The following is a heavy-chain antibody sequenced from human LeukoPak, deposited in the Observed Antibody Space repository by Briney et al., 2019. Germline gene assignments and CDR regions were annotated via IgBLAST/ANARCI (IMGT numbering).Heavy chain of an antibody. CDR3: AVGDYYYDTRFDY. CDR2: INPSGGST. CDR1: GYTFTSYD. D-gene: IGHD3-22*01. V-gene: IGHV1-46*01. J-gene: IGHJ4*02. Sequence: GASVKVSCKASGYTFTSYDINWVRQATGQGLEWMGIINPSGGSTSYAQKFQGRVTITRDTSASTAYMDLNSLRSEDMAVYYCAVGDYYYDTRFDYWGQGTLVTVSS.